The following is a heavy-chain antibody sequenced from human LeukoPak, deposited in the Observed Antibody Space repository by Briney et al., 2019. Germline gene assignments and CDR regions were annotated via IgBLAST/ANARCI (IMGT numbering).Heavy chain of an antibody. CDR3: ARLYYGSGSPFDC. CDR1: GYTFTGYY. Sequence: AASVKVSCKASGYTFTGYYMHWVRQAPGQGLEWMGWINPNSGGTNYAQKFQGRVTMTRDTSISTAYMELSRLRSDDTAVYYCARLYYGSGSPFDCRGQGTLVTVSS. D-gene: IGHD3-10*01. CDR2: INPNSGGT. J-gene: IGHJ4*02. V-gene: IGHV1-2*02.